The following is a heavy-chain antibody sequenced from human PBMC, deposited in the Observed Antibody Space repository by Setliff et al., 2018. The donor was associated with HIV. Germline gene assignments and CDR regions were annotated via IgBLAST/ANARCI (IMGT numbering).Heavy chain of an antibody. CDR3: ARAPTLFGVEYYYYFGMDV. D-gene: IGHD3-3*01. J-gene: IGHJ6*02. CDR1: GYTFTGYY. CDR2: INPHSGGT. Sequence: ASVKVSCKASGYTFTGYYTHWVRQAPGQGLEWMGWINPHSGGTNYAQKFQDRVTMTRDTSVNIAYMQLSRLRSDDTAVYYCARAPTLFGVEYYYYFGMDVWGQGTTVTVSS. V-gene: IGHV1-2*02.